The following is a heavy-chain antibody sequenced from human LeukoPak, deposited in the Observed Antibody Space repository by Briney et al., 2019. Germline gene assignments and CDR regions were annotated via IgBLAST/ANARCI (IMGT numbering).Heavy chain of an antibody. CDR2: IRTEANSFET. D-gene: IGHD1-26*01. CDR1: GFTLSGSA. Sequence: GGSLRLSCAASGFTLSGSAMHWVRQASGKGLEGVGRIRTEANSFETAYAASVERRFTISRDDSQNTAYLQMNSLKTEDTAVYYCTRHGRGSLNVFDVWGQGTMVTVSS. V-gene: IGHV3-73*01. J-gene: IGHJ3*01. CDR3: TRHGRGSLNVFDV.